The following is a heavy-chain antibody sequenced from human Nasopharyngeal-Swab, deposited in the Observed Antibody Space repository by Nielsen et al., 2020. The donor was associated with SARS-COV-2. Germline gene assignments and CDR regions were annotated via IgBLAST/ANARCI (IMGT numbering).Heavy chain of an antibody. D-gene: IGHD3-22*01. J-gene: IGHJ5*02. CDR2: FSYSGTT. CDR3: ASYYYDSSDYSHWFDP. V-gene: IGHV4-39*01. CDR1: GDSISSNSYY. Sequence: GSLRLSCTVSGDSISSNSYYWGWIRQSPGKGLEWIGSFSYSGTTYFNPSPKSRVTISVDTSKNQFSVKLSSVTAADTAVYYCASYYYDSSDYSHWFDPWGQGTLVTVSS.